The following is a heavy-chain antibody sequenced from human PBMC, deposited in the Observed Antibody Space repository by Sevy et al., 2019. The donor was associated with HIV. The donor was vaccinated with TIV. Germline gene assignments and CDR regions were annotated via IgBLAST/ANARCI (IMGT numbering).Heavy chain of an antibody. J-gene: IGHJ6*02. D-gene: IGHD4-4*01. CDR3: ARDQDYSNPYYYYYYGMDV. V-gene: IGHV3-33*01. CDR2: IWYDGSNK. Sequence: GGSLRLSCAASGFTFSSYGMHWVRQAPGKGLEWVAVIWYDGSNKYYADFVKARFTISRDNSKNTLYLQMNSLRAEDTAVYYCARDQDYSNPYYYYYYGMDVWGQGTTVTVSS. CDR1: GFTFSSYG.